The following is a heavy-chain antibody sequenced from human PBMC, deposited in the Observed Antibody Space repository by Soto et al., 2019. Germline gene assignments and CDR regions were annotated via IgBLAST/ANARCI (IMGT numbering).Heavy chain of an antibody. CDR2: INRRGSEA. J-gene: IGHJ4*02. V-gene: IGHV3-7*03. Sequence: EVQLVESGGGLVQPGGSLRLSCVASAFVLRDYPMNWVRQAPGKGLEWVANINRRGSEANYAASVRGRFTISRDNARNLLYLQMTSLRADDTAVYFCVRGTPTPGLDYWGQGTLVTVSS. CDR3: VRGTPTPGLDY. CDR1: AFVLRDYP. D-gene: IGHD1-7*01.